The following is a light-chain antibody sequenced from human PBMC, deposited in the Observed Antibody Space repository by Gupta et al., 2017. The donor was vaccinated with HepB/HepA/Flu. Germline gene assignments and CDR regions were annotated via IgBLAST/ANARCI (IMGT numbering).Light chain of an antibody. J-gene: IGKJ1*01. CDR1: QSVLYSSNNKNY. CDR3: QQYYSTPPSWT. Sequence: DIVMTQSPDSLAVSLGERATIHCKSSQSVLYSSNNKNYLAWYQQKPGQPPKLLIYWASTRESGVPDRFSGSGSGTDFTLTISSLQAEDVAVYYCQQYYSTPPSWTFGQGTKVEIK. CDR2: WAS. V-gene: IGKV4-1*01.